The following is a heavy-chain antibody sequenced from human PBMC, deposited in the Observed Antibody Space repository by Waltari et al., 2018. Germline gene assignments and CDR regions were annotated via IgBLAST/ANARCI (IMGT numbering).Heavy chain of an antibody. V-gene: IGHV1-2*02. Sequence: QVQLVQSGAEVKKPGASVKVSCKASGSTLTGYYLHWVRQAPGQGLEWSGLFNPNSGGTNYAQKFQGRVRMTRDTAISTAYMELCRLRSDDTAVYYCASALSYSGYNNYYYYYMDVWGKGTTVTVSS. CDR2: FNPNSGGT. J-gene: IGHJ6*03. CDR3: ASALSYSGYNNYYYYYMDV. CDR1: GSTLTGYY. D-gene: IGHD5-12*01.